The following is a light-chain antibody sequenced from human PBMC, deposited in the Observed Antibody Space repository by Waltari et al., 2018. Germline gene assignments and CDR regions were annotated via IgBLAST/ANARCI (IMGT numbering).Light chain of an antibody. Sequence: QSVLTQSPSASGTPGQRVTISCSGSSSYIGRNIVNWYTQFPGTAPKPLICNDKQRPAGVPDRFSGSKSGPSASLAISGLQSEDEAHYYCSGWDDSLNGWVFGGGTKLTVL. CDR1: SSYIGRNI. V-gene: IGLV1-44*01. J-gene: IGLJ3*02. CDR2: NDK. CDR3: SGWDDSLNGWV.